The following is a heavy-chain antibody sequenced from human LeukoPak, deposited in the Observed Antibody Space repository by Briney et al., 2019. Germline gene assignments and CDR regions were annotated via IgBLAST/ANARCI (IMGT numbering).Heavy chain of an antibody. D-gene: IGHD1-7*01. CDR3: ARWNYAYDR. J-gene: IGHJ5*02. V-gene: IGHV3-7*01. Sequence: PGGSLRLSCVASGFTFRTFGMAWVRQAPGKGLEWVAHTGLYGDGEYAESVRGRFTNSRDNAKSSVYLEMNSLRAEDTALYYCARWNYAYDRWGQGTLVTVSS. CDR2: TGLYGDGE. CDR1: GFTFRTFG.